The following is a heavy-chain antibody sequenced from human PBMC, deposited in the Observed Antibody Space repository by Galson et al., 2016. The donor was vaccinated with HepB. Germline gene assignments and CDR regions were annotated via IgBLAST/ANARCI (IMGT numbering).Heavy chain of an antibody. CDR2: FSTDWTT. Sequence: ILSLSCTVSGASISSGIYYLRWTRRPAGKGLEWIGRFSTDWTTAYDPSLKSRITISVATSKNQLSLRMSSVTAADTAVYYCAREPAPRGHLEWLLGVYWGQGTLVTVSS. CDR1: GASISSGIYY. V-gene: IGHV4-61*02. D-gene: IGHD3-3*01. CDR3: AREPAPRGHLEWLLGVY. J-gene: IGHJ4*02.